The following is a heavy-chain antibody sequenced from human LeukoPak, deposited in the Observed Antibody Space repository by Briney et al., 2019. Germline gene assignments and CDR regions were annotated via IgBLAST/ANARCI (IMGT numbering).Heavy chain of an antibody. CDR3: AREGRYRGSLNY. D-gene: IGHD5-18*01. V-gene: IGHV4-59*01. Sequence: SETLSLTCTVSGGSISGYYWNWIRQPPGKGLEWIAYISYSGSTNYNPSLKSRVTISVDTSKNQFSLRLSSVTAADTAVYYCAREGRYRGSLNYWGQGTLVTVSS. CDR2: ISYSGST. CDR1: GGSISGYY. J-gene: IGHJ4*02.